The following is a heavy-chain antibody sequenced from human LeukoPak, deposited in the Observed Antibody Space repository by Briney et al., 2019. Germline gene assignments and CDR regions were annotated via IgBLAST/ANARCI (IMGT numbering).Heavy chain of an antibody. CDR3: ATYRQVLLPFES. Sequence: GGSLRLSCAASGFTFSSYSMSWVRQAPGKGLEWVSVISGSGGDTFYADSVKGRFTISRDNSKSTLSLQMNSLRAEDTAIYYCATYRQVLLPFESWGQGTLVTVSS. CDR2: ISGSGGDT. V-gene: IGHV3-23*01. D-gene: IGHD2-8*02. J-gene: IGHJ4*02. CDR1: GFTFSSYS.